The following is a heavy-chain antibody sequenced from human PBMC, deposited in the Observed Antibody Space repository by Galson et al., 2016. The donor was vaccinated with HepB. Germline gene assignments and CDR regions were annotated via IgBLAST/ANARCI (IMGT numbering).Heavy chain of an antibody. CDR1: GFTFSNYG. V-gene: IGHV3-30*03. J-gene: IGHJ4*02. Sequence: SLRLSCAASGFTFSNYGMHWVRQAPGKGLEWVAADSMDGRRKFYADSVKGRFTISRDNSNSMLFLQMSSLRADDTAVYYCARRHEYCPPVGCSVDYWGQGILVFGSS. D-gene: IGHD2/OR15-2a*01. CDR2: DSMDGRRK. CDR3: ARRHEYCPPVGCSVDY.